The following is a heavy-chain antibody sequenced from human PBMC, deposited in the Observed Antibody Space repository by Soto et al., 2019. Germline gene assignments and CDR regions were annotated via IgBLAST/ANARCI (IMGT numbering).Heavy chain of an antibody. Sequence: EVQLVESGGGLVQPGGSLRLSCAASGFTFSSYWMHWVRQAPGKGLVWVSRINSDGSSTSYADSVKGRFTISRDNAKNTLYLQMNSLRAGDTAVYYWAIRASYYDSSGYFYYWGQGTLVTVSS. V-gene: IGHV3-74*01. D-gene: IGHD3-22*01. J-gene: IGHJ4*02. CDR1: GFTFSSYW. CDR3: AIRASYYDSSGYFYY. CDR2: INSDGSST.